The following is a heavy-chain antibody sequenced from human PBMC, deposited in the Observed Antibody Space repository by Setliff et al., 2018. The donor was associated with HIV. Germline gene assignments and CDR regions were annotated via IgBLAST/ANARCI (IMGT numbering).Heavy chain of an antibody. V-gene: IGHV1-69*10. D-gene: IGHD2-2*02. CDR2: IITNLGGVT. J-gene: IGHJ4*02. CDR3: AGLYGTHGGGY. CDR1: GGTFTTYS. Sequence: SVKVSCKTSGGTFTTYSVSWVRQAPGQGLEWMGGIITNLGGVTKYAQKFQDRLTITADASTSTVYMELSSLRSEDTAVYYCAGLYGTHGGGYWGQGTLVTVSS.